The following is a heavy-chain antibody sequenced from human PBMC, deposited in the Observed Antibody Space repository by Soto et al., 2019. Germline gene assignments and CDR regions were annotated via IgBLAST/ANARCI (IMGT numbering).Heavy chain of an antibody. D-gene: IGHD3-3*01. CDR2: IYSGGST. V-gene: IGHV3-53*01. CDR3: AREGVRSGYWTAVYGMDV. CDR1: GFSFSADW. J-gene: IGHJ6*02. Sequence: VGSLRLSCAASGFSFSADWMHWLRQAPGKGLEWVSVIYSGGSTYYADSVKGRFTISRDNSKNTLYLQMNSLRAEDTAVYYCAREGVRSGYWTAVYGMDVWGQGTTVTVSS.